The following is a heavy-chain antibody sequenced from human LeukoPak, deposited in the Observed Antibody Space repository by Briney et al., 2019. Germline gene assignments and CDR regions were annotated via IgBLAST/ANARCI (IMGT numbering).Heavy chain of an antibody. D-gene: IGHD3-22*01. CDR3: AKDRPNYYESNGHYYRRDGDY. CDR1: GFTFSSYA. J-gene: IGHJ4*02. V-gene: IGHV3-23*01. Sequence: PGGSLRLSCAASGFTFSSYAMTWVRQAPGKGLEWVSSIRSSGDYTYYEDSVKGRFSISRDNSKNTLYLQMNSLRAEDTAIYYCAKDRPNYYESNGHYYRRDGDYWGQGTLVTVSS. CDR2: IRSSGDYT.